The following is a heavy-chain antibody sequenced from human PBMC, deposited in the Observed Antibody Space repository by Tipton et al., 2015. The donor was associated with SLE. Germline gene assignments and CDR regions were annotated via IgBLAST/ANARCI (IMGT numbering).Heavy chain of an antibody. CDR2: IWYDGTNE. CDR1: GFTFSSYA. D-gene: IGHD5-24*01. V-gene: IGHV3-30*04. CDR3: ARDRDGFNTWGFDY. J-gene: IGHJ4*02. Sequence: RSLRLSCAASGFTFSSYAMHWVRQAPGKGLEWMAAIWYDGTNEYYADSVKGRFTISRDNSKNTLYLQMTSLRPEDTAIYFCARDRDGFNTWGFDYWGQGTQVTVSS.